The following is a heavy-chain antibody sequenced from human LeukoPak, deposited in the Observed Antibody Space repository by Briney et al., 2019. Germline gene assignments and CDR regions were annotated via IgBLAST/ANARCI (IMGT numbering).Heavy chain of an antibody. D-gene: IGHD5-24*01. Sequence: GGSLRLSCAASGFTFSSYGMHWVRQAPGKGLEWVAVISYDGSNKYYAHSVKGRFTISRDNSKNTLYLQMNTLTAEDTAVYYCAKEGNGYNPYYYYCMDVWGQGTTVTVSS. CDR2: ISYDGSNK. CDR3: AKEGNGYNPYYYYCMDV. J-gene: IGHJ6*02. V-gene: IGHV3-30*18. CDR1: GFTFSSYG.